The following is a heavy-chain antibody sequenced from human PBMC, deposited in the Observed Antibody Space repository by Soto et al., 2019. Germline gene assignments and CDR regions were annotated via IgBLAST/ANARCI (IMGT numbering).Heavy chain of an antibody. D-gene: IGHD3-3*01. CDR2: INPSGGST. CDR1: GYTFTSYY. J-gene: IGHJ6*02. V-gene: IGHV1-46*01. CDR3: ARVLDPSSPYYYGMDV. Sequence: GASVKVSCKASGYTFTSYYMHWVRQAPGQGLEWMGIINPSGGSTSYARKFQGRVTMTRDTSTSTVYMELSSLRSEDTAVYYCARVLDPSSPYYYGMDVWGQGTTVTVSS.